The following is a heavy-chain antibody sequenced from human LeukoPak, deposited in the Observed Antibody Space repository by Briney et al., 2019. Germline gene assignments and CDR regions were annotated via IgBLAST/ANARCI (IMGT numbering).Heavy chain of an antibody. CDR3: ARVKTITMVRGVNFLDAFDI. Sequence: PGGSLRLSCAASGFTFSSYSMNWVRQAPGKGLEWVSSISSSSSYIYYADSVKGRFTISRDNAKNSLYLQMNSVRAEDTAVYYCARVKTITMVRGVNFLDAFDIWGQGTMVTVSS. CDR1: GFTFSSYS. V-gene: IGHV3-21*01. D-gene: IGHD3-10*01. J-gene: IGHJ3*02. CDR2: ISSSSSYI.